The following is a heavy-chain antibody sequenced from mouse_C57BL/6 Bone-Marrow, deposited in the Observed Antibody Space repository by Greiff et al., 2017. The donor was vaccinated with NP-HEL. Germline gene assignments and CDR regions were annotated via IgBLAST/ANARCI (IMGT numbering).Heavy chain of an antibody. CDR1: GYTFTDYY. J-gene: IGHJ4*01. Sequence: VQLKQSGPELVKPGASVKISCKASGYTFTDYYMNWVKQSHGKSLEWIGDINPNNGGTSYNQKFKGKATLTVDKSSSTAYMELRSLTSEDSAVYYCARKRYGSRETYAMDYWGQGTSVTVSS. D-gene: IGHD1-1*01. CDR2: INPNNGGT. V-gene: IGHV1-26*01. CDR3: ARKRYGSRETYAMDY.